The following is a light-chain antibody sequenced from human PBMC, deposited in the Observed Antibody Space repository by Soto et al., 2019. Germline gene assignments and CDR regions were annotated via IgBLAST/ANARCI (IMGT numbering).Light chain of an antibody. CDR1: KNDIGVYDF. V-gene: IGLV2-8*01. Sequence: QSVLTQSPSASGSPGQSVTISCTGTKNDIGVYDFVSWYQHHPGKAPRLIIYEVVQRPSGVPDRFSGSKSGNTASLTVSGLQAADEADYFCKSYAGSNTYVSGSGTKVT. CDR2: EVV. CDR3: KSYAGSNTYV. J-gene: IGLJ1*01.